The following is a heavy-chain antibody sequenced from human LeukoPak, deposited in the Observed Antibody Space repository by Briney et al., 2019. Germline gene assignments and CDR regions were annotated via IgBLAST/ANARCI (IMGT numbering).Heavy chain of an antibody. CDR1: GGSICSSY. Sequence: SETLSLTCTVSGGSICSSYWSWLRQPAGEGLEWIGRIYTSGSTNYNPSLKSRVTMSVDTSKNQFSLKLSSVTAADTAVYYCARTTLISSGAFDIWGQGTMVTVSS. J-gene: IGHJ3*02. V-gene: IGHV4-4*07. CDR3: ARTTLISSGAFDI. CDR2: IYTSGST. D-gene: IGHD3-10*02.